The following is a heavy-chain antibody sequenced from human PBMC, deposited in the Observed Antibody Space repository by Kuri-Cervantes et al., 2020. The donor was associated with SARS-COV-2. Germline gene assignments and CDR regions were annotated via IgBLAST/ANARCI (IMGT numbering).Heavy chain of an antibody. CDR2: INTNTGNP. CDR3: AGMRELRYFDWLGRLTYYYGMDV. CDR1: GYTFTSYA. Sequence: ASVQVSCKASGYTFTSYAMNWVRQAPGQGLEWMGWINTNTGNPTYAQGLTGRFVFSLDTSVSTAYLQISSLKAEDTAVYYCAGMRELRYFDWLGRLTYYYGMDVWGQGTTVTVSS. D-gene: IGHD3-9*01. J-gene: IGHJ6*02. V-gene: IGHV7-4-1*02.